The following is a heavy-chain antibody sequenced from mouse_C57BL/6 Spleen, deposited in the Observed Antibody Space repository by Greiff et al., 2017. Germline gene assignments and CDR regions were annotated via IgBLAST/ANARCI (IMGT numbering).Heavy chain of an antibody. CDR1: GFTFSSYA. J-gene: IGHJ1*03. D-gene: IGHD2-3*01. CDR3: AYEGSGWYFDV. CDR2: ISDGGSYT. V-gene: IGHV5-4*01. Sequence: EVHLQESGGGLVKPGGSLKLSCAASGFTFSSYAMSWVRQTPGKRLEWVATISDGGSYTYYPDNVKGRFTISRDNAKNNLYLQMSHLKSEDTAIYYCAYEGSGWYFDVWGTGTTVTVSS.